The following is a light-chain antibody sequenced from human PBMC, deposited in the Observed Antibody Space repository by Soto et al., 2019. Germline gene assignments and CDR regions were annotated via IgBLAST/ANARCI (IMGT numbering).Light chain of an antibody. Sequence: ELVMSQSPATVSVSPVEIVTLSFMASQNIRKNLAWYQQKPGQAPSLLIYEASTRASGVPVRFSGSGAGTEFTLTISSLQSEDFGVYYCHQYNNYMYTFGQGTRLEI. J-gene: IGKJ5*01. CDR2: EAS. V-gene: IGKV3-15*01. CDR3: HQYNNYMYT. CDR1: QNIRKN.